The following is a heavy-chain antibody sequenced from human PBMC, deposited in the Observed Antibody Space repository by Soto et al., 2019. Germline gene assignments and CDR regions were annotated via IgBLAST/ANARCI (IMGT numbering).Heavy chain of an antibody. CDR3: ARDMPYGAGSLAGCDY. D-gene: IGHD1-26*01. CDR1: GVSITCSY. J-gene: IGHJ4*02. Sequence: SETLSLTCSVSGVSITCSYWSWIRQPPGKTLEWIGYVYHSGTTTYNPSLKSRVSISVDTSKNQFSLRLTSVIAADTAVYYCARDMPYGAGSLAGCDYWGQGILATVSS. V-gene: IGHV4-59*01. CDR2: VYHSGTT.